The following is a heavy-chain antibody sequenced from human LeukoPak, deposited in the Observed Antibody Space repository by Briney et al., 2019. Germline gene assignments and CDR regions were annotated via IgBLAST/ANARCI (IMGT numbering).Heavy chain of an antibody. J-gene: IGHJ4*02. V-gene: IGHV5-51*01. CDR2: IYPGDSDT. CDR3: ARHSSPGSISYFDY. Sequence: GGSLKISCQGAGYSFISYWIAWVRQMPGKGLEWMGIIYPGDSDTRYSPSFQGQVTISADKSLNTAYLQWSSLKASGTAIYYCARHSSPGSISYFDYWGQGTLVTASS. D-gene: IGHD2-21*01. CDR1: GYSFISYW.